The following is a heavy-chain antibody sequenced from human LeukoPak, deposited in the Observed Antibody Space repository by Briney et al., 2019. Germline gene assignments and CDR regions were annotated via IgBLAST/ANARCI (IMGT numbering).Heavy chain of an antibody. CDR2: ISYDGNNK. V-gene: IGHV3-30*18. CDR3: AKDWVVRGVISY. J-gene: IGHJ4*02. CDR1: GFTFSSYV. D-gene: IGHD3-10*01. Sequence: GGSLRLSCAATGFTFSSYVMHWVRQAPGKGLEWVAGISYDGNNKYYAESVKGRFTISRDNSKNTLYLQMNSLRDEDTAVYYCAKDWVVRGVISYWGQGTLVTVSS.